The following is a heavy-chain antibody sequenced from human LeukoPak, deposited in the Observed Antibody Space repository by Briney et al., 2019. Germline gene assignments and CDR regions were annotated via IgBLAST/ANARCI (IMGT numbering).Heavy chain of an antibody. CDR1: GGSISSSSYY. J-gene: IGHJ5*02. D-gene: IGHD3-16*01. CDR2: IYYSGST. CDR3: ARARLIITYNWFDP. Sequence: PSETLSLTCTVSGGSISSSSYYWGWIRQPPGKGLEWIGSIYYSGSTYYNPSLKSRVTISVDTSKNQFSLKLSSVTAADTAVYYCARARLIITYNWFDPWGQGTLVTVSS. V-gene: IGHV4-39*07.